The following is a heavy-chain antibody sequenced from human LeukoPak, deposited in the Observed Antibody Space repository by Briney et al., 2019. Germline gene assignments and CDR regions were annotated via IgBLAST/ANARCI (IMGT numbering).Heavy chain of an antibody. J-gene: IGHJ4*02. D-gene: IGHD3-10*01. CDR2: ISSNGGST. V-gene: IGHV3-64D*06. CDR3: VAGRWFGESTRFDY. Sequence: TGGSLRLSCSASGFTFSSYAMHWVRQAPGKGLEYVSAISSNGGSTYYADSVKGRFTISRDNSKNTLYLQMSSLRAEDTAVYYCVAGRWFGESTRFDYWGQGTLVTVSS. CDR1: GFTFSSYA.